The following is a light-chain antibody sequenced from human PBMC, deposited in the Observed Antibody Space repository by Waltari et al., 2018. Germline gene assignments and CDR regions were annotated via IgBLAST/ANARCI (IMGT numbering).Light chain of an antibody. CDR1: QSVLYSSDNKNY. J-gene: IGKJ5*01. Sequence: DIVMTQSPDSLAVSLGERATINCKSSQSVLYSSDNKNYLVWYQQKPGQPPKVLIYWASTRESGVPDRLSGSGSGTDFTLTISSLQAEDVAVYYCQQCYDVPITFGQGTRLEIK. CDR2: WAS. CDR3: QQCYDVPIT. V-gene: IGKV4-1*01.